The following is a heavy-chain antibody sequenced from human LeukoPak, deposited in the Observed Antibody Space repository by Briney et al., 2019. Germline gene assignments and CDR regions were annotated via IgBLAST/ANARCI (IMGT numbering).Heavy chain of an antibody. Sequence: GGSLRLSCAPSGFSFDTYAVHGVRQAPGQGREWVALIWHDGSHKFYSNSVRGQFTISRDNSKNTVYLQMNNLRPDDTGVYYCAREIFGWGSYPHFWGQGPLVSVPS. CDR3: AREIFGWGSYPHF. J-gene: IGHJ4*02. CDR2: IWHDGSHK. CDR1: GFSFDTYA. D-gene: IGHD3-16*02. V-gene: IGHV3-33*01.